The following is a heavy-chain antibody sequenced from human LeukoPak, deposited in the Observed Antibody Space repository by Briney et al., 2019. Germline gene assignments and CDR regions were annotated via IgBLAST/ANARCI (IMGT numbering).Heavy chain of an antibody. CDR3: ARDEYSSGWSLKRAEYFQH. V-gene: IGHV4-59*01. Sequence: SETLSLTCTVSGGSISSYYWSWIRQPPGKGLEWIGYIYYSGSTNYNPSLKSRVTISVDTSKNQFSPKLSSVTAADTAVYYCARDEYSSGWSLKRAEYFQHWGQGTLVTVSS. J-gene: IGHJ1*01. D-gene: IGHD6-19*01. CDR2: IYYSGST. CDR1: GGSISSYY.